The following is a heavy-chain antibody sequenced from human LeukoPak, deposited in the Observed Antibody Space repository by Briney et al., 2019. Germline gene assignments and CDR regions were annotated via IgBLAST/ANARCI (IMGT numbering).Heavy chain of an antibody. D-gene: IGHD3-22*01. J-gene: IGHJ4*02. Sequence: PGGSLRLSCTVSGFTFGDYAMSWFRQAPGKGPEWVGFIRSKAYGGTAEYAASVKGRFTISRDDSKSIAYLQMNSLRAEDTAVYYCAITRGSYYYDSSGYMSYWGQGTLVTVSS. CDR1: GFTFGDYA. V-gene: IGHV3-49*03. CDR3: AITRGSYYYDSSGYMSY. CDR2: IRSKAYGGTA.